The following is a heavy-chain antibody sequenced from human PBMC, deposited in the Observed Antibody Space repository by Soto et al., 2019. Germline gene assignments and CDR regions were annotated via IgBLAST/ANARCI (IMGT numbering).Heavy chain of an antibody. CDR3: AKGWVGGDYDPNWFDP. V-gene: IGHV3-23*01. J-gene: IGHJ5*02. D-gene: IGHD4-17*01. CDR1: GFTFSSYA. CDR2: ISGSGGST. Sequence: EVQLLESGGGLVQPGGSLRLSCAASGFTFSSYAMSWVRQAPGKGLEWVSAISGSGGSTYYADSVKGRFTNSRDNSKNALYLQMNSLRAEDTAVYYCAKGWVGGDYDPNWFDPWGQGTLVTVSS.